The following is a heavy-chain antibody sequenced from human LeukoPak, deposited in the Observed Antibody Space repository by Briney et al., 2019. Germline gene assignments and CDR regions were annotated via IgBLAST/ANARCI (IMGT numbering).Heavy chain of an antibody. Sequence: PSETLSLTCAVYGGSFSGYYWSWIRQPPGKGLEWIGEINHSGSTNYNPSLKSRVTISVDTSKNQFSLKLSSVTAADTAVYYCARGRLYDYVWGGYRYYWFDPWGQGTLVTVSS. J-gene: IGHJ5*02. D-gene: IGHD3-16*02. CDR1: GGSFSGYY. CDR3: ARGRLYDYVWGGYRYYWFDP. CDR2: INHSGST. V-gene: IGHV4-34*01.